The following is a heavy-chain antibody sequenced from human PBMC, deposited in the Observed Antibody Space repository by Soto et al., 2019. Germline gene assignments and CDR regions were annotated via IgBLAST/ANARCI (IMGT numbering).Heavy chain of an antibody. V-gene: IGHV1-18*01. CDR1: GYTFTSYG. J-gene: IGHJ4*02. CDR2: ISAYNGNT. CDR3: ESGQYCDY. Sequence: QVPLGQTGAEVKKPGASVKVSCKASGYTFTSYGISWVRQAPGQGLEWMGWISAYNGNTNYAKKLQGRVTITTATSTVTAYMELRRLNSDATDLYSWESGQYCDYWGQGTLVTVSS.